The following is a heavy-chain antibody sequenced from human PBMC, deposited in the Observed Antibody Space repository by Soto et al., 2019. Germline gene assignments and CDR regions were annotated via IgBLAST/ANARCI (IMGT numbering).Heavy chain of an antibody. CDR3: ARDPRYYDSSPPFGY. D-gene: IGHD3-22*01. Sequence: GGSLRLSCAASGFTFSDYYMSWIRQAPGKGLEWVSYISSSGSTIYYADSVKGRFTISRDNAKNSLYLQMNSLRAEDTAVYYCARDPRYYDSSPPFGYWGQGTLVTVSS. J-gene: IGHJ4*02. V-gene: IGHV3-11*01. CDR1: GFTFSDYY. CDR2: ISSSGSTI.